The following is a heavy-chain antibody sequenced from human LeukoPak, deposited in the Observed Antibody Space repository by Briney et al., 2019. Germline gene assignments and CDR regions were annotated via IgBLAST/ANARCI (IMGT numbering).Heavy chain of an antibody. J-gene: IGHJ6*02. D-gene: IGHD3-10*01. V-gene: IGHV3-74*01. CDR1: GFTFINYW. CDR3: VKGSGMDV. Sequence: GGSLRLSCAASGFTFINYWMHWVRQAPGKGLVWVSRINSDGRTTRYADSGKGRFTISSDNAKNTLYLQMNSLRAEDTAVYYCVKGSGMDVWGQGTTVTVSS. CDR2: INSDGRTT.